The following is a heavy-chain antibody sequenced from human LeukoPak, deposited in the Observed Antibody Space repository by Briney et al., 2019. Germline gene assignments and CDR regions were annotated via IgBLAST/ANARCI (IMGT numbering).Heavy chain of an antibody. D-gene: IGHD5-12*01. CDR3: ARGVATTSPWYFDY. Sequence: SVKVSCKASGGTXSSYAISWVRQAPGQGLEWMGGIIPIFGTANYAQKFQDRVTITADESTSTAYMELSSLRSEDTAVYYCARGVATTSPWYFDYWGQGTLVTASS. CDR2: IIPIFGTA. J-gene: IGHJ4*02. CDR1: GGTXSSYA. V-gene: IGHV1-69*13.